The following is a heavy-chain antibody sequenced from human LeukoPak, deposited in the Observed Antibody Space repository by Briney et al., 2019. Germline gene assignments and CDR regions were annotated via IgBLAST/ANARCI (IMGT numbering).Heavy chain of an antibody. J-gene: IGHJ4*02. CDR1: GFTFSSYE. D-gene: IGHD3-9*01. CDR3: ARAGLFDYLFRPYFDY. V-gene: IGHV4-34*01. Sequence: GSLRLSCAASGFTFSSYEMNWVRQAPGKGLEWVGEMDHIGGTNYNPALKSRVTMSIDTSKNQFSLKLSSVTTADTAVYYCARAGLFDYLFRPYFDYWGQGALVTVSS. CDR2: MDHIGGT.